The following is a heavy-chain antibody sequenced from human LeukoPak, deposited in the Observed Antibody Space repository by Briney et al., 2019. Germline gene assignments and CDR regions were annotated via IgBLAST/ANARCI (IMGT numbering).Heavy chain of an antibody. J-gene: IGHJ5*02. Sequence: EASVKVSCKASGGTFSSYAISWVRQAPGQGLEWMGRIISIFGTANYAQKFQGRVTITTDESTSTAYMELSSLRSEDTAVYYCAREGRYCSGGSCLNWFDPWGQGTLVTVSS. CDR3: AREGRYCSGGSCLNWFDP. V-gene: IGHV1-69*05. CDR1: GGTFSSYA. CDR2: IISIFGTA. D-gene: IGHD2-15*01.